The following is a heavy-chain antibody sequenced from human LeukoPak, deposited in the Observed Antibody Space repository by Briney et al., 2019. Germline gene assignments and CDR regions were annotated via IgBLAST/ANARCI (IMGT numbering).Heavy chain of an antibody. CDR3: ARTGYGSGSDDFDF. CDR2: ISPHNGNR. D-gene: IGHD3-10*01. Sequence: ASVKVSCNTSGYTFTRYGVSWVRQAPGQGLEWMGWISPHNGNRDYAQKFKDRVTMTTDTSTNTVYLELRSLRPDDTAMYYCARTGYGSGSDDFDFWGQGTLVTVSS. CDR1: GYTFTRYG. V-gene: IGHV1-18*01. J-gene: IGHJ4*02.